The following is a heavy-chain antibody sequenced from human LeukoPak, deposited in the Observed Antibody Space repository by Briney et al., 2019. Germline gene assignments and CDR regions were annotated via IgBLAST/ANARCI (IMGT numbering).Heavy chain of an antibody. J-gene: IGHJ4*02. CDR3: ARISQYSSGWYTGGYYFDY. D-gene: IGHD6-19*01. CDR2: IDWDDDK. V-gene: IGHV2-70*11. Sequence: SGPTLVNPTQTLTLTCTFSGFSLSTSGMCVSWIRQPPGKALEWLARIDWDDDKYYSTSLKTRLTISKDTSKNQVVLTMTNMDPVDTATYYCARISQYSSGWYTGGYYFDYWGQGTLVTVSS. CDR1: GFSLSTSGMC.